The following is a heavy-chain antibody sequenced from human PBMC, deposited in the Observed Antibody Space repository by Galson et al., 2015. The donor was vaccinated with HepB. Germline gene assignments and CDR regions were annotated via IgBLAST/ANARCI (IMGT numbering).Heavy chain of an antibody. Sequence: QSGAEVKKPGESLKISCKGSGYSFTSYWIGWVRQMPGKGLEWMGIIYPGDSDTRYSPSFQGQVTISADKSISTAYLQWSSLKASDTAMYYCARQVADCSSTSCSELELLGYYYYMDVWGKGTTVTVSS. CDR3: ARQVADCSSTSCSELELLGYYYYMDV. V-gene: IGHV5-51*01. CDR2: IYPGDSDT. D-gene: IGHD2-2*01. CDR1: GYSFTSYW. J-gene: IGHJ6*03.